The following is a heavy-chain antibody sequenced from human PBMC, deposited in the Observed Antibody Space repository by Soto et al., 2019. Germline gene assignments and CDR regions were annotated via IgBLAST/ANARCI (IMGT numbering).Heavy chain of an antibody. D-gene: IGHD6-19*01. Sequence: PGASLRLSCAASGFNCSSYAMRWVRQAPGKGLEWVSAISGSGGSTYYADSVKGRFTISRDKSKNSLDLQINSQRPEDTAVYYCARGASVEQCWGQGALVTVS. CDR2: ISGSGGST. J-gene: IGHJ4*02. CDR1: GFNCSSYA. V-gene: IGHV3-23*01. CDR3: ARGASVEQC.